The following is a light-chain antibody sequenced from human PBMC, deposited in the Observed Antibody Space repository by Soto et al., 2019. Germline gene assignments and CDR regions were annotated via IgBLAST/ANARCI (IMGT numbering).Light chain of an antibody. J-gene: IGLJ1*01. V-gene: IGLV2-23*02. Sequence: QSALTQPASVSGSPGQSITISCTGTSSDVGSYNLVSWYQQHPGKAPKLMIYEVSKRPSGVSNRFSGSKSGNTASLTISGLQAEDEADYYCCSYAGSSTLFDVFGTGTKLTVL. CDR1: SSDVGSYNL. CDR3: CSYAGSSTLFDV. CDR2: EVS.